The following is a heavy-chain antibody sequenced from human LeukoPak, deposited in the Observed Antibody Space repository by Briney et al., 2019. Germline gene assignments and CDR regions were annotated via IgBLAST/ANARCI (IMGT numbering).Heavy chain of an antibody. CDR2: INHSGST. V-gene: IGHV4-34*01. Sequence: SETLSLXCAVYGGSFSGYYWSWIRQPPGKGLEWIGEINHSGSTNYNPSLKSRVTISVDTSKNQFSLKLSSVTAADTAVYYCARPYGSGSYYRVEHWGQGTLVTVSS. D-gene: IGHD3-10*01. CDR1: GGSFSGYY. J-gene: IGHJ4*02. CDR3: ARPYGSGSYYRVEH.